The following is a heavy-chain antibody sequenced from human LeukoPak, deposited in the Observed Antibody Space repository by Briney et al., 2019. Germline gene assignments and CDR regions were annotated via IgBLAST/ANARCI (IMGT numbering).Heavy chain of an antibody. Sequence: ASVKVSCKLSGYSLTDSSIHWVRQAPGKGLEWMGGFEPVEVETFYAQKFRGRVTMTEDTTTDTGYMELSSLRSEDTALYYCALIGRNWKVRFPYWGQGTLVTVSA. V-gene: IGHV1-24*01. CDR2: FEPVEVET. CDR1: GYSLTDSS. CDR3: ALIGRNWKVRFPY. J-gene: IGHJ4*02. D-gene: IGHD2/OR15-2a*01.